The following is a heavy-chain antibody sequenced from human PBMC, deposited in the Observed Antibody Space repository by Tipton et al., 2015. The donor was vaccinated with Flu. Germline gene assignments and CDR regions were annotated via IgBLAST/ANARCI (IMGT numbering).Heavy chain of an antibody. Sequence: LRLSCSVSGGSSSNNYWSWIRQPPGKGLEWIGHIYHSGSTNYNPSLNSRATVSMDTSRTRFSLKLRSVTAADTAVYYCARYPESNYHWFGPWGQGALVTVSS. CDR1: GGSSSNNY. J-gene: IGHJ5*02. CDR3: ARYPESNYHWFGP. CDR2: IYHSGST. D-gene: IGHD4-11*01. V-gene: IGHV4-59*01.